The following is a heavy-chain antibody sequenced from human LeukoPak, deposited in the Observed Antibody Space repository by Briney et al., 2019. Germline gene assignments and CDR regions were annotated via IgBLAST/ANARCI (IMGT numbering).Heavy chain of an antibody. V-gene: IGHV1-46*01. CDR1: GYTFTSYY. Sequence: EASVKVSFKASGYTFTSYYMHWVRQAPGQGLEWMGIINPSGGSTSYAQKFQGRVTMTRDTSTSTVYMELSSLRSEDTAVYYCARDGKYSSGWITAFDIWGRGTMVTVSS. D-gene: IGHD6-19*01. CDR2: INPSGGST. CDR3: ARDGKYSSGWITAFDI. J-gene: IGHJ3*02.